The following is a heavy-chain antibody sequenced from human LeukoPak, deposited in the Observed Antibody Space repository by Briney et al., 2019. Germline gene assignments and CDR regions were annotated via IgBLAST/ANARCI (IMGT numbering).Heavy chain of an antibody. J-gene: IGHJ4*02. V-gene: IGHV3-66*01. CDR1: GFTVSSDY. CDR3: ASGSTWISFDY. Sequence: GGSLRLSCAASGFTVSSDYMSWVRQAPGKGLEWVSVIYSDGNTYYADSVKGRFTISRDDFKNTLYLQVNNLRAEDTAVYFCASGSTWISFDYWGQGTLVTVSS. CDR2: IYSDGNT. D-gene: IGHD6-6*01.